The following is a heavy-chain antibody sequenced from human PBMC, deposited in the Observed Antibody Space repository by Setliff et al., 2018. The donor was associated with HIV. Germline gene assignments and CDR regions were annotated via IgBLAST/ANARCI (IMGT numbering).Heavy chain of an antibody. V-gene: IGHV1-3*01. D-gene: IGHD5-12*01. Sequence: ASVKVSCKASGSTFSSYAFHWVRQAPGQRLEWMGWINAGNGKTKYSQKFQSRVTITRDTSASTAYMELHSLRSEDTAIYYCARHVHDGYRREAMTPVGYWGQGTLVTVSS. J-gene: IGHJ4*02. CDR1: GSTFSSYA. CDR2: INAGNGKT. CDR3: ARHVHDGYRREAMTPVGY.